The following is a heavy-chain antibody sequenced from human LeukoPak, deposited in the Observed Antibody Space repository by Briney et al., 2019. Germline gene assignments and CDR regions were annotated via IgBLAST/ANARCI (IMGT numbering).Heavy chain of an antibody. V-gene: IGHV3-9*01. CDR3: AKGLCSSISCYIFDP. CDR2: ISWNSDTI. J-gene: IGHJ5*02. Sequence: GGSPRLSCAASGFTFEDYAMHWVRQAPGKGLEWVSSISWNSDTIAYADSVKGRFTISRDNAKNSLYLQMNSLRAEDTALYYCAKGLCSSISCYIFDPWGQGTLVTVSS. D-gene: IGHD2-2*02. CDR1: GFTFEDYA.